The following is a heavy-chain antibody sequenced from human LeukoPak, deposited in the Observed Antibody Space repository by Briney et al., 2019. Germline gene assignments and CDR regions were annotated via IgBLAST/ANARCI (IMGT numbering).Heavy chain of an antibody. J-gene: IGHJ4*02. CDR1: GFTFSSYA. V-gene: IGHV3-23*01. CDR3: ARREWLGRFDY. CDR2: ISGSGGST. D-gene: IGHD3-3*01. Sequence: PGGSLRLSCAASGFTFSSYAMSWARQAPGKGLEWVSAISGSGGSTYYADPVRGRFTISRDNSKNTLYLQMNSLRAEDTAVYYCARREWLGRFDYWGQGTLVTVSS.